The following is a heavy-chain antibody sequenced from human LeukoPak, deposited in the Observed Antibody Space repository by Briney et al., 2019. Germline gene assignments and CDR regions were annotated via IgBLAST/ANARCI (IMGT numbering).Heavy chain of an antibody. D-gene: IGHD5-12*01. V-gene: IGHV4-59*01. CDR1: GGSIGTYY. Sequence: PSETLSLTCTVSGGSIGTYYWSWIRQPPGKGLEWIGYIYHSGDTKYNPSLKSRVTISVDTSKNQFSLRLRSVTAADTAVYYCAREGYSGHDFIYWGQGTPVTVSS. J-gene: IGHJ4*02. CDR3: AREGYSGHDFIY. CDR2: IYHSGDT.